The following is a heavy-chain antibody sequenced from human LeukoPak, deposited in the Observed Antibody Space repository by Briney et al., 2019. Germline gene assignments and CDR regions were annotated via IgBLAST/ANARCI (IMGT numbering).Heavy chain of an antibody. J-gene: IGHJ4*02. Sequence: SETLSLTCTVSGGSISSYYWSWIRQPPGKGLEWIGYIYYSGSTNYDPSLKSRVTISVDTSKNQFSLKLSSVTAADTAVYYCARRLSEPDDFWSGYSFDYWGQGTLVTVSS. V-gene: IGHV4-59*12. CDR2: IYYSGST. D-gene: IGHD3-3*01. CDR3: ARRLSEPDDFWSGYSFDY. CDR1: GGSISSYY.